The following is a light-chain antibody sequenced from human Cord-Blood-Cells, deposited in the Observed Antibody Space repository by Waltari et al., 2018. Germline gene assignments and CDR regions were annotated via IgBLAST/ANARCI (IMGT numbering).Light chain of an antibody. V-gene: IGLV2-14*01. J-gene: IGLJ3*02. CDR1: SSDVGGYNY. CDR2: DVS. Sequence: QSALTQPASVSGSPGQSITISCTGTSSDVGGYNYVSWYQQHPGKDPKIMIYDVSKLPAGVYKRFSGSTASNAASLTISGLQAEDEADYYCSSYTSSSTWVFGGGTKLTVL. CDR3: SSYTSSSTWV.